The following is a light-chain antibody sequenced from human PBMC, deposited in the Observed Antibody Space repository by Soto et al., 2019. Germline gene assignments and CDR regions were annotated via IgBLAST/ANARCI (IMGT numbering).Light chain of an antibody. CDR3: SSYAGKNNLV. CDR1: NTDIGTYNF. CDR2: EVT. Sequence: QSALTQPPSASGSPGQSVTISCTGTNTDIGTYNFVSWYQQHPGKAPKLIIYEVTERPSGVPDRFSGSKSGNTASLTVSGLQAGEEADYYCSSYAGKNNLVFGGGTKLTVL. V-gene: IGLV2-8*01. J-gene: IGLJ3*02.